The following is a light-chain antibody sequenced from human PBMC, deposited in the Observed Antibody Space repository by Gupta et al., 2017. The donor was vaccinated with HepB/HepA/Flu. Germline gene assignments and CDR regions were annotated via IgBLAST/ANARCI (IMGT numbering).Light chain of an antibody. CDR2: KAS. J-gene: IGKJ2*04. V-gene: IGKV1-5*03. CDR3: QQYNSYCS. CDR1: QSISSW. Sequence: DIQMTQSPSTLSASVGDRVTITCRASQSISSWLAWYQQKPGKAPKLLIYKASSLESGVPSRFSGSRSGTEFTLTISSLQPDDFATYYCQQYNSYCSFGQGTKLEIK.